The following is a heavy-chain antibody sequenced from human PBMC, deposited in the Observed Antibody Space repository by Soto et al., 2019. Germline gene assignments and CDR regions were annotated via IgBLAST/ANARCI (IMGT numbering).Heavy chain of an antibody. CDR1: GFTVSSNY. D-gene: IGHD6-13*01. J-gene: IGHJ4*02. CDR2: IYSGGST. V-gene: IGHV3-53*01. Sequence: TGGSLRLSCAASGFTVSSNYMSWVRQAPGKGLEWVSVIYSGGSTYYADSVKGRFTISRDNSKNTLYLQMNSLRAEDTAVYYCARDSYSSSYPGYWGQGTLVTVSS. CDR3: ARDSYSSSYPGY.